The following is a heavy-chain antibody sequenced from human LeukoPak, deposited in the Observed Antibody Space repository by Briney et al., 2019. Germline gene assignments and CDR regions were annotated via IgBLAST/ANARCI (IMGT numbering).Heavy chain of an antibody. Sequence: SETLSLTCTVSGGSICSYYWSWIRQPAGKGLEWIGRIYTSGSTNYNPSLKSRVTMSVDTSKNQFSLKLSSVAAADTAVYYCARGIVVVVAATPYYYGMDVWGQGTTVTVSS. D-gene: IGHD2-15*01. CDR2: IYTSGST. CDR1: GGSICSYY. J-gene: IGHJ6*02. CDR3: ARGIVVVVAATPYYYGMDV. V-gene: IGHV4-4*07.